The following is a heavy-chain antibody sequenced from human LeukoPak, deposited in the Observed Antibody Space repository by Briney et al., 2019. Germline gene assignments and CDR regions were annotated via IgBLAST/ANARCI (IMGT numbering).Heavy chain of an antibody. Sequence: GGSLRLSCAASGFTFSSYAMSWVRQAPGKGLEWVSAISGSGGSIYYADSVKGRFTISRDNSKSTLYLQMNSLRAEDTAVYYCAKAHDFWSGYYYFDYWGQGTLVTVSS. CDR3: AKAHDFWSGYYYFDY. CDR1: GFTFSSYA. V-gene: IGHV3-23*01. D-gene: IGHD3-3*01. J-gene: IGHJ4*02. CDR2: ISGSGGSI.